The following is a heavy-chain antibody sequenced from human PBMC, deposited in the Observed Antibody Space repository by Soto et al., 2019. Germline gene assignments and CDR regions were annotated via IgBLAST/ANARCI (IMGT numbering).Heavy chain of an antibody. J-gene: IGHJ4*02. D-gene: IGHD3-3*01. CDR2: ISAYNGNT. Sequence: ASVKVSCKASGYTFTSYGISWVRQAPGQGLEWMGWISAYNGNTNYAQKLQGRVTMTTDTSTSTAYMELRSLRSDDTAVYYCARADIDTIFGVVIPFDYWGQGTLVTVSS. V-gene: IGHV1-18*01. CDR3: ARADIDTIFGVVIPFDY. CDR1: GYTFTSYG.